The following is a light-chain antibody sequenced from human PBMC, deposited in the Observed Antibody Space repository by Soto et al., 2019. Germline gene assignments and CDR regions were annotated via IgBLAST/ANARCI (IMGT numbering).Light chain of an antibody. Sequence: QSVLTQPPSASGTPGQRVTISCSGSSSNIGTSSVYWYQRLPGTAPRLLIHSDYKRPSGVPDRFSGSKSGTSASMAISGLRSEDEADYYCATWDDSLSAVVFGGGTKLTVL. J-gene: IGLJ2*01. CDR1: SSNIGTSS. CDR2: SDY. V-gene: IGLV1-47*02. CDR3: ATWDDSLSAVV.